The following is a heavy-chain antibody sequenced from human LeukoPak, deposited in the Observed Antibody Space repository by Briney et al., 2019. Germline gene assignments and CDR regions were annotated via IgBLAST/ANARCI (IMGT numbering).Heavy chain of an antibody. J-gene: IGHJ4*02. Sequence: GGSLRLSCAASGFTFSSYWMHWVRQAPGKGLVWVSRINSDGSNTRYADSVKGRFTISRDNAKNKLYLQMNSLRAEDTAVYYCARGFKYGGNSNMDYWGQGTLVTVSS. D-gene: IGHD4-23*01. CDR2: INSDGSNT. CDR3: ARGFKYGGNSNMDY. CDR1: GFTFSSYW. V-gene: IGHV3-74*01.